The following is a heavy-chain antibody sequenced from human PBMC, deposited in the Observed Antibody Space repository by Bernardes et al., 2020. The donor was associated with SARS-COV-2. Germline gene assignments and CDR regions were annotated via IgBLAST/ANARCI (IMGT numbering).Heavy chain of an antibody. J-gene: IGHJ6*01. CDR1: GFTFSSYW. V-gene: IGHV3-7*01. CDR2: IKQDGSEK. D-gene: IGHD6-19*01. Sequence: WGSLRLSCAASGFTFSSYWMSWVRQAPGKGLEWVANIKQDGSEKYYVYSVKGRFTISRDNAKNLLYLQINSRGAEETAVYYCARDAQAVAGTHYYYGMEVWGQGPTVTVSS. CDR3: ARDAQAVAGTHYYYGMEV.